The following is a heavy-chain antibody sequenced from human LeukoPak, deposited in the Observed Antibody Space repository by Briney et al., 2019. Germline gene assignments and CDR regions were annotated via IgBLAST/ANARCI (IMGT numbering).Heavy chain of an antibody. Sequence: GGSLRLSCAASGFTFSDYTINWVRQAPGKGLECISYISGSGNTIYYADSVKGRFTISRDNAKNSLYLQMNGLRDEDTAVYYCARGFRYFDYWGQGTLVTVSS. CDR3: ARGFRYFDY. CDR1: GFTFSDYT. CDR2: ISGSGNTI. V-gene: IGHV3-48*02. J-gene: IGHJ4*02.